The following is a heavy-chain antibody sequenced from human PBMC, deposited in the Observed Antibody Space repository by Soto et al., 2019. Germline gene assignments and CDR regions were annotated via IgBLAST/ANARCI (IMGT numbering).Heavy chain of an antibody. V-gene: IGHV4-34*01. CDR2: VNHSGST. J-gene: IGHJ6*02. CDR1: GGTFNGYY. Sequence: PSETLSLTCAVYGGTFNGYYWTWIRQAPGKGPEWIGEVNHSGSTNYHPSLKSRVTISEDTSKKQFSLKLTSVTAADTAVYFCARVYSYDYVWGNYRYSARNYGLDVWGQGTTVTVSS. CDR3: ARVYSYDYVWGNYRYSARNYGLDV. D-gene: IGHD3-16*01.